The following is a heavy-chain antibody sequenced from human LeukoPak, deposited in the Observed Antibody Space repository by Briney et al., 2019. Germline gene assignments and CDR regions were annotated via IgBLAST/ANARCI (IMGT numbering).Heavy chain of an antibody. J-gene: IGHJ4*02. Sequence: GGSLRLSCAASGFTFTYYTMNWVRQAPGKGLEWVSSISSTSKYIYYADSLKGRFTISRDNAKNSLYLQMNSLRAEDTAVYYCARDDILEPSTPFDYWGQGTLVTVSS. D-gene: IGHD2-15*01. CDR2: ISSTSKYI. CDR1: GFTFTYYT. CDR3: ARDDILEPSTPFDY. V-gene: IGHV3-21*01.